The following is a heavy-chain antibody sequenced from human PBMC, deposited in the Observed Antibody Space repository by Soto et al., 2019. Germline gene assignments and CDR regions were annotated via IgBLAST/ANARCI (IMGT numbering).Heavy chain of an antibody. Sequence: GWIRQPPGKGLEWIGSIYYSGSTYYNPSLKSRVTISVDTSKSQFSLKLSSVTAADTAVYYCARLDSSSWYEGSWFDPWGQGTLVTVSS. CDR2: IYYSGST. D-gene: IGHD6-13*01. J-gene: IGHJ5*02. V-gene: IGHV4-39*01. CDR3: ARLDSSSWYEGSWFDP.